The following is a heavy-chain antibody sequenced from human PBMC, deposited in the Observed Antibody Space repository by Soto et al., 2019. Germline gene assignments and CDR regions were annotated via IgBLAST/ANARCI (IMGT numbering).Heavy chain of an antibody. CDR3: ARKGAVAGFGY. CDR1: GFTFSSYW. J-gene: IGHJ4*02. D-gene: IGHD6-19*01. CDR2: INSDGSST. Sequence: EVQLVESGEGLVQPGGSLRLSCAASGFTFSSYWLHWVRQAPGKGLVWLSRINSDGSSTNYADSVKGRFTISRDNAKSTLYLQLNSVRAEDTAVYYCARKGAVAGFGYWGQGTLVTVSS. V-gene: IGHV3-74*01.